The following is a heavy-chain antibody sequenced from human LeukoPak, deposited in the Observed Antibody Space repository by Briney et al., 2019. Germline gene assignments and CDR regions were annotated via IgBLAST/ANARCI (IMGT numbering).Heavy chain of an antibody. Sequence: GGSLRLSCVGSKFSFNNYWMNWVRQAPGKGLEWVANIKPDASEKSYVDSVKGRFTISRDNAKNSLYLQMNSLRAEDTAVYYCARTRITMIVGLASRFDYWGQGTLVTVSS. D-gene: IGHD3-22*01. V-gene: IGHV3-7*01. CDR2: IKPDASEK. CDR3: ARTRITMIVGLASRFDY. CDR1: KFSFNNYW. J-gene: IGHJ4*02.